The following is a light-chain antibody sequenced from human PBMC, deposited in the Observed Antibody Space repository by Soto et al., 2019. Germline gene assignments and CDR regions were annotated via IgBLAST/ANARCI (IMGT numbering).Light chain of an antibody. CDR3: QSYDSSLSGWV. V-gene: IGLV1-40*01. CDR1: SSNIGAGYG. Sequence: QSVLTQSPSVSGAPGQRVTISCTGSSSNIGAGYGVHWYQQLPGTAPKLLIYGNINRPSGVPDRFSGSKSGTSASLAITGLQAEDEADYYCQSYDSSLSGWVFGGGTKLTVL. CDR2: GNI. J-gene: IGLJ3*02.